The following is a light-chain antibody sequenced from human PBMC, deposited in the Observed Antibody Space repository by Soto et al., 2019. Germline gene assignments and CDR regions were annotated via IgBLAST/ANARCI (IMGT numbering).Light chain of an antibody. CDR3: QQCYDWPYT. V-gene: IGKV3-15*01. CDR1: HSVSNR. J-gene: IGKJ2*01. Sequence: ETVMTQSPATLSVSPGERATLSCRASHSVSNRLAWYQQRPGQAPRLLIYDASYRVTGVEARFSGSGSGTEFTLTISRLQSEDFAVYYCQQCYDWPYTFGQGTKLEVK. CDR2: DAS.